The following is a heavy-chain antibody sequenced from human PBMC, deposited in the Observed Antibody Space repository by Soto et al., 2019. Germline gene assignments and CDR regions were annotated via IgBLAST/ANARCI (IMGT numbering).Heavy chain of an antibody. V-gene: IGHV3-30-3*01. CDR1: GFTFSSYA. CDR2: ISYDGSNK. Sequence: PGGSLRLSCAASGFTFSSYAMHWVRQAPGKGLEWVAVISYDGSNKYYADSVKGRFTISRDNSKNTLYLQMNSLRAEDTAVYYCARDTYDFWSGYLFRYYYYGMDVWGQGTTVTVSS. CDR3: ARDTYDFWSGYLFRYYYYGMDV. J-gene: IGHJ6*02. D-gene: IGHD3-3*01.